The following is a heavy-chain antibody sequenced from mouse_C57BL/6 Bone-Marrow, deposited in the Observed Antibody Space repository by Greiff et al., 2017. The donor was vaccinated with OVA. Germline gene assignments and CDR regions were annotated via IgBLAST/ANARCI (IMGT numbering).Heavy chain of an antibody. CDR2: INPGSGGT. J-gene: IGHJ4*01. D-gene: IGHD2-3*01. CDR1: GYAFTNYL. V-gene: IGHV1-54*01. Sequence: VQGVESGAELVRPGTSVKVSCKASGYAFTNYLIEWVKQRPGQGLEWIGVINPGSGGTNYNEKFKGKATLTADKSSSTAYMQLSSLTSEDSAVYFCAREGDYDGYYGKMDYWGQGTSVTVSS. CDR3: AREGDYDGYYGKMDY.